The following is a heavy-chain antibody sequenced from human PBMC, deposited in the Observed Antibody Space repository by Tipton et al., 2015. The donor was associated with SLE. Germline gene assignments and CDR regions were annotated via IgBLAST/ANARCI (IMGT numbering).Heavy chain of an antibody. V-gene: IGHV4-39*01. D-gene: IGHD3-22*01. CDR2: IYYSGSP. CDR1: GDSISSDYY. Sequence: LRLSCTVSGDSISSDYYWGWIRQPPGKGLEYIGSIYYSGSPYYNPSLKSRVTISVDTSKNQFSLKLNSVTAADTAVYFCARLKYYYDTSGFYFDYWGQGTLVTVSS. J-gene: IGHJ4*02. CDR3: ARLKYYYDTSGFYFDY.